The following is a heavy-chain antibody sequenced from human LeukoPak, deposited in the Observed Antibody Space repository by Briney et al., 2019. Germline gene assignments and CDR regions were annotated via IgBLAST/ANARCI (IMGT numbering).Heavy chain of an antibody. CDR3: AREGPRGNSQFDY. D-gene: IGHD2/OR15-2a*01. J-gene: IGHJ4*02. CDR2: IWYEGSNK. Sequence: AGGSLRLSCAASGFTFRNYGMHWVRQAPGKGLEWVALIWYEGSNKYYTDSVKGRLTISRDNSKDTLFLQMNSLRAEDTAVYYCAREGPRGNSQFDYWGQGTLVTVSS. CDR1: GFTFRNYG. V-gene: IGHV3-33*01.